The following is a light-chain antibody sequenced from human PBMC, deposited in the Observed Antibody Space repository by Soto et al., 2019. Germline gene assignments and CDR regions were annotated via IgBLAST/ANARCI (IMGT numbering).Light chain of an antibody. CDR2: ASS. Sequence: IQMTQSPSTLSASVGDRVTITCRASQSISSWLAGYQQKPGKAPKLLIYASSNLEIGVPSRCSSSGSGTEFTLNLSRLNPDDFATYYCHHYDSYARTFGEGNKGEIK. J-gene: IGKJ1*01. CDR3: HHYDSYART. V-gene: IGKV1-5*01. CDR1: QSISSW.